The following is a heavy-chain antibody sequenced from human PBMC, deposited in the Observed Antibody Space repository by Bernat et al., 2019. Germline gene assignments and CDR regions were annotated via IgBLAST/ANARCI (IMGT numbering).Heavy chain of an antibody. CDR2: ISSNGGST. D-gene: IGHD6-19*01. V-gene: IGHV3-64D*06. CDR3: ARGGIAVAGTPFRY. Sequence: EVQLVESGGGLVQPGGSLRLSCSASGFTFSSYAMHWVRQAPGKGLEYVSAISSNGGSTYYADSVKGRFTISRDNSKNTLYLQMSSLRAEDTAVYYCARGGIAVAGTPFRYWGQGTLVTVSS. CDR1: GFTFSSYA. J-gene: IGHJ4*02.